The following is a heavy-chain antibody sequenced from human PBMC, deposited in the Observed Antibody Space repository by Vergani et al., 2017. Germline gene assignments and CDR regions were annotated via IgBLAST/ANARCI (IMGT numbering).Heavy chain of an antibody. J-gene: IGHJ3*02. D-gene: IGHD5-18*01. Sequence: VQLVESGGGLVQPGRSLRLSCAASGFTFSSYAMHWVRQAPGKGLEWVAVISYDGSNKYYADSVKGRFTISRDNSKNTLYLQMNSLRAEDTAVYYCAGIQLQAFDIWGQGTMVTVSS. V-gene: IGHV3-30-3*01. CDR3: AGIQLQAFDI. CDR1: GFTFSSYA. CDR2: ISYDGSNK.